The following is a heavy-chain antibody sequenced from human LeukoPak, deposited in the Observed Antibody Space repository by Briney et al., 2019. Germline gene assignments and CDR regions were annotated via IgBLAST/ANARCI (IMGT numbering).Heavy chain of an antibody. CDR3: ARDLVTVTKGFDI. J-gene: IGHJ3*02. Sequence: SETLSLTCAVSDDSFSSHYWTWIRQPPGKGLEWIGYISYIGSTNYNPSLKSRVTISIDTSKNQFSLKLSSVTAADTAVYYCARDLVTVTKGFDIWGRGTMVSVSS. V-gene: IGHV4-59*11. CDR2: ISYIGST. D-gene: IGHD4-17*01. CDR1: DDSFSSHY.